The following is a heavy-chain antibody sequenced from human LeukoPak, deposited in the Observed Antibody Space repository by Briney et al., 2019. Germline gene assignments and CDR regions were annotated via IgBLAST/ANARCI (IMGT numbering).Heavy chain of an antibody. CDR3: ARHGWELWDAFDI. D-gene: IGHD1-26*01. CDR2: INHSGST. V-gene: IGHV4-34*01. CDR1: GGSFSGYY. J-gene: IGHJ3*02. Sequence: PSETLSLTCAVYGGSFSGYYWSWIRQPPGKGLEWIGEINHSGSTNYNPSLKSRVTISVDTSKNQFSLKLSSVTAADTAVCYCARHGWELWDAFDIWGQGTMVTVSS.